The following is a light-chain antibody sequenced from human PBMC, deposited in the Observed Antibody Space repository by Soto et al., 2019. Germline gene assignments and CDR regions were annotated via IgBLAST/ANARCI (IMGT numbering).Light chain of an antibody. J-gene: IGKJ2*01. CDR1: QSVTTNY. CDR3: QQYGSSHPYT. CDR2: GAS. V-gene: IGKV3-20*01. Sequence: EIVFTHSPGTLSLSRGAQASLSCRATQSVTTNYLACYQQKPRQATRLIIYGASNRATGIPDRFSGSGSGTDFTLIISRLEPEDFASYFCQQYGSSHPYTFGQGTKVDIK.